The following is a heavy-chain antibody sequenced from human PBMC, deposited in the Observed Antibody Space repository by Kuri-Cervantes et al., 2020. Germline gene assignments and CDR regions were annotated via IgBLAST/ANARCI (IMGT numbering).Heavy chain of an antibody. CDR2: IYFSGST. CDR1: GGSISRGGYY. D-gene: IGHD3-10*01. Sequence: CTVSGGSISRGGYYGSWIRQHPGKGLEWIGYIYFSGSTYYNPSLKSRVTISVDTSKNQFSLKLSSVTAADTAVYYCASQEGGFGELLGWGYYYGMDVWGQGTTVTVSS. V-gene: IGHV4-31*02. CDR3: ASQEGGFGELLGWGYYYGMDV. J-gene: IGHJ6*02.